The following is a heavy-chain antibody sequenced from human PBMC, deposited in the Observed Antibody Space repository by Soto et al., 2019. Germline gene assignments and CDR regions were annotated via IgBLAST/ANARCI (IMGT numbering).Heavy chain of an antibody. CDR3: GRDLAWGNCIALSCHGEKWLDA. CDR2: ISGHNGNT. V-gene: IGHV1-18*01. D-gene: IGHD3-16*01. J-gene: IGHJ5*02. Sequence: QLVQSGGEVKMPGASVTVSCKALGYTFSTYGITWVRQAPGQGLEWMGWISGHNGNTVYAQKFQGRFTMTTETSASTDYMELRRLPADDTAVYDCGRDLAWGNCIALSCHGEKWLDAWGQGSLVTVSS. CDR1: GYTFSTYG.